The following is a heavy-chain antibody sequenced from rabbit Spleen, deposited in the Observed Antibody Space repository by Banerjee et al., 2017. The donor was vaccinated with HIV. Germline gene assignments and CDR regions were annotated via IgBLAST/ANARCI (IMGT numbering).Heavy chain of an antibody. D-gene: IGHD1-1*01. CDR2: IDTSSSGFT. CDR1: EFSFSSSDY. CDR3: ARDTSSSFSSYGMDL. J-gene: IGHJ6*01. Sequence: QSLEESGGDLVKPGASPTLTCTASEFSFSSSDYMCWVRQAPGKGLEWIACIDTSSSGFTYFASWAKGRFTISKTSSTTVTLQMTSLTAADTATYFCARDTSSSFSSYGMDLWGPGTLVTVS. V-gene: IGHV1S40*01.